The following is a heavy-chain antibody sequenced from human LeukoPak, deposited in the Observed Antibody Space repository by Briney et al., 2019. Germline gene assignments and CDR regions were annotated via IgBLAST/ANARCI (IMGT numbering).Heavy chain of an antibody. D-gene: IGHD6-19*01. CDR2: IWYDGRTK. J-gene: IGHJ4*02. Sequence: GGSLRLSCAASGFTFSNYGMHWVRQAPGKGLEWVTLIWYDGRTKFHADSVKGRFTISRDNSKNTLYLQMDSLRDEDTAVYYCAREWGRIAVAGGPGYWGQGSRVTVSS. CDR3: AREWGRIAVAGGPGY. V-gene: IGHV3-33*01. CDR1: GFTFSNYG.